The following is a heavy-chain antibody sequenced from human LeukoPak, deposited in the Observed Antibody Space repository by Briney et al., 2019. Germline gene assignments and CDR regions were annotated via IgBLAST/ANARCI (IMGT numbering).Heavy chain of an antibody. D-gene: IGHD3-10*01. Sequence: GGSLRLSCAASGFTFSNYNMNWVRQAPGKGLEWVSGISGSGGSTYYADSVKGRFTISRDNSKNTLYLQMNSLRAEDTAVYYCAKFPGSGYHYYYMDVWGKGTTVTVSS. J-gene: IGHJ6*03. CDR1: GFTFSNYN. CDR2: ISGSGGST. CDR3: AKFPGSGYHYYYMDV. V-gene: IGHV3-23*01.